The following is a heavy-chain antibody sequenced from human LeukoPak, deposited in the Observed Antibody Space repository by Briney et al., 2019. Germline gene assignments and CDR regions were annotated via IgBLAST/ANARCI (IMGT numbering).Heavy chain of an antibody. J-gene: IGHJ5*02. D-gene: IGHD3-9*01. CDR3: ARGGRHYDILTGYYQKDWFDP. V-gene: IGHV1-69*13. CDR1: GGTFSSYA. Sequence: ASVKVSCKASGGTFSSYAISWVRQAPGQGLEWMGGIIPIFGTANYAQKFQGRVTITADESTSTAYMELSSLRSEDTAVYYCARGGRHYDILTGYYQKDWFDPWGQGTLVTVSS. CDR2: IIPIFGTA.